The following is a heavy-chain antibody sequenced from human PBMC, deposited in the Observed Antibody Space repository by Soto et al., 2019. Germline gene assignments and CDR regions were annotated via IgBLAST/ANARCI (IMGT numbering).Heavy chain of an antibody. CDR2: IWYDGSNK. V-gene: IGHV3-33*01. CDR1: GFTFSSYG. D-gene: IGHD6-19*01. J-gene: IGHJ6*03. Sequence: GGSLRLSCAASGFTFSSYGMHWVRQAPGKGLEWVAVIWYDGSNKYYADSVKGRFTISRDNSKNTLYLQMNSLRAEDTAVYYCARDKRDSSGWYYYYYYMDVWGKGTTVTVSS. CDR3: ARDKRDSSGWYYYYYYMDV.